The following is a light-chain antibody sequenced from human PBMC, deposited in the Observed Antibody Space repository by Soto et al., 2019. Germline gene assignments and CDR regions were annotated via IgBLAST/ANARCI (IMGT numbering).Light chain of an antibody. Sequence: DIVLTQSPATLSLSTGEIATISCRASQSVSTYLDWYQQKPGQAPRLLIYDASNLATGIPARFSGSGSGTDFTLTISSLQPEDFAIYYCQQRSNCPLTFGGGTKVEIK. V-gene: IGKV3-11*01. J-gene: IGKJ4*02. CDR1: QSVSTY. CDR3: QQRSNCPLT. CDR2: DAS.